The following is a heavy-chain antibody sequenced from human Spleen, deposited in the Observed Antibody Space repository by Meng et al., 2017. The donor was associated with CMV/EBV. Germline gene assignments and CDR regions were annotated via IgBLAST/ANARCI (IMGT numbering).Heavy chain of an antibody. D-gene: IGHD2-21*01. CDR3: ARRPPVGIGEAFDI. V-gene: IGHV3-23*01. Sequence: GGSLRLSCVAYGFTFSNYAMCWVLQAPGRGLEWVSAISGNDGTTYYTDSVKGRFTISRDNSKNTVYLQMSSLTAADTAVYYCARRPPVGIGEAFDIWGQGTMVTVSS. J-gene: IGHJ3*02. CDR2: ISGNDGTT. CDR1: GFTFSNYA.